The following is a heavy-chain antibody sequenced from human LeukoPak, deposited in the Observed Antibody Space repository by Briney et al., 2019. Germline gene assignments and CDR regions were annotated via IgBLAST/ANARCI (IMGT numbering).Heavy chain of an antibody. CDR2: IYYSGST. Sequence: SETLSLTCTVSGGSISSYYWSWSRQPPGKGLEWIGYIYYSGSTNYNPSLKSRVTISVDTSKNQFSLKLSSVTAADTAVYYCARSSIGQLDYWGQGTLVTVSS. CDR1: GGSISSYY. CDR3: ARSSIGQLDY. D-gene: IGHD2/OR15-2a*01. J-gene: IGHJ4*02. V-gene: IGHV4-59*01.